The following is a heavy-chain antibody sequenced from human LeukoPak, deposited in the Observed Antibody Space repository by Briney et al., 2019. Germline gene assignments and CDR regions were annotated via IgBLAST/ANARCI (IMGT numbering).Heavy chain of an antibody. CDR1: GFTFTSSA. V-gene: IGHV1-58*02. D-gene: IGHD4-17*01. J-gene: IGHJ4*02. Sequence: GTSVKVSCKASGFTFTSSAMQWGRQARGQRLEWIGWIVVGSGNTNYAQKFQGRVTIIADESTSTAYMELSSLRSEDTAVYYCASTSPPKRGGVTTLRYFDYWGQGTLVTVSS. CDR2: IVVGSGNT. CDR3: ASTSPPKRGGVTTLRYFDY.